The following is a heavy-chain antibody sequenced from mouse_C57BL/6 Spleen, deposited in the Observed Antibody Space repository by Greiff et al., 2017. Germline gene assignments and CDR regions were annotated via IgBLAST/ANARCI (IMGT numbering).Heavy chain of an antibody. CDR3: ARSDDGYYLHYFDY. CDR1: GYAFSSSW. V-gene: IGHV1-82*01. J-gene: IGHJ2*01. CDR2: IYPGDGDT. Sequence: VKLMESGPELVKPGASVKISCKASGYAFSSSWMNWVKQRPGKGLEWIGRIYPGDGDTNYNGKFKGKATLTADKSSSTAYMQLSSLTSEDSAVYFCARSDDGYYLHYFDYWGQGTTLTVSS. D-gene: IGHD2-3*01.